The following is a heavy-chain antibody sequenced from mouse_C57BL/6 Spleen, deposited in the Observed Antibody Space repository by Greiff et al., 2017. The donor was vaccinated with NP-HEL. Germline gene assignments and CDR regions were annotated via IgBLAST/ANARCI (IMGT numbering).Heavy chain of an antibody. CDR3: ARDRVQLRLYFDY. V-gene: IGHV5-4*01. D-gene: IGHD3-2*02. J-gene: IGHJ2*01. CDR2: ISDGGSYT. CDR1: GFTFSSYA. Sequence: EVQLVESGGGLVKPGGSLKLSCAASGFTFSSYAMSWVRQTPEKRLEWVATISDGGSYTYYPDNVKGRFTISRDNAKNNLYLQMSHLKSEDTAMYYCARDRVQLRLYFDYWGQGTTLTVSS.